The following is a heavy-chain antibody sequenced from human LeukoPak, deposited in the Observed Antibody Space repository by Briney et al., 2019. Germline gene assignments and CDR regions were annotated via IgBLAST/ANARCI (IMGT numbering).Heavy chain of an antibody. D-gene: IGHD6-19*01. Sequence: ASVKVSCKASGYTFTGYYMHWVRQAPGQGLEWMGWINPNSGGTNYAQKFQGRVTMTRDTSISTAYMELSRLRSDDTAVYYCARDLSGWTYYYYYYMDVWGKGTTVTISS. J-gene: IGHJ6*03. CDR3: ARDLSGWTYYYYYYMDV. CDR2: INPNSGGT. CDR1: GYTFTGYY. V-gene: IGHV1-2*02.